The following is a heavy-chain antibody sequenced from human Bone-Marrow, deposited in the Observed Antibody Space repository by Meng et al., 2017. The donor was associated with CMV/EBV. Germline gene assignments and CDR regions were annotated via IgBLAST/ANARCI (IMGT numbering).Heavy chain of an antibody. CDR3: ANHWEIAAGYQDY. J-gene: IGHJ4*02. V-gene: IGHV3-30*02. CDR1: GFTFSSYA. Sequence: GESLKISCAASGFTFSSYAMSWVRQAPGKGLEWVAFIRYDGSNKYYADSVKGRFTISRDNSKNTLYLQMNSLRAEDTAVYYCANHWEIAAGYQDYWGQGTLVTVSS. CDR2: IRYDGSNK. D-gene: IGHD6-13*01.